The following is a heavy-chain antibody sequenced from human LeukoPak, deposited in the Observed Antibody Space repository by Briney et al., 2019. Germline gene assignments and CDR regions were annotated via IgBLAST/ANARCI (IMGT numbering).Heavy chain of an antibody. V-gene: IGHV4-59*01. Sequence: SETLSLTCTVSSGSISSYYWSWIRQPPGKGLEWIGYIYYSGSTNYNPSLKSRVTMSVDTSKNQFSLKLSSVTAADTAVYYCARWSVGGDYVFVDYWGQGTLVTVSS. CDR1: SGSISSYY. CDR3: ARWSVGGDYVFVDY. J-gene: IGHJ4*02. D-gene: IGHD4-17*01. CDR2: IYYSGST.